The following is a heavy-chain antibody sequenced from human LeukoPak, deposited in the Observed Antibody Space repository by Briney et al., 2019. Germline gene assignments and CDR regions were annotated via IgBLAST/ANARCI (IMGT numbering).Heavy chain of an antibody. Sequence: GGSLRLSCAASGFTFTSYWMTWVRQAPGKGLEWVANVKQDGNEKYYVDSVKGRFTVSRHNAKNSLYLQMNSLRADDTAVYYCARGRGLDSWGQGTLVTVSS. V-gene: IGHV3-7*01. CDR2: VKQDGNEK. D-gene: IGHD3-10*01. J-gene: IGHJ4*02. CDR3: ARGRGLDS. CDR1: GFTFTSYW.